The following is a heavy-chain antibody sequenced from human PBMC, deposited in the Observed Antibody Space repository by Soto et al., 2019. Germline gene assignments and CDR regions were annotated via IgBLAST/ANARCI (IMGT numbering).Heavy chain of an antibody. D-gene: IGHD6-13*01. CDR1: GGTFSNYA. V-gene: IGHV1-69*01. Sequence: QVQVVQSGAEVKKPGSSVKVSCKASGGTFSNYAISWVRQAPGHGLEWVGGIIPLTETPVYAQTVQGRLTITADEITSAAYMELSSLRSDDTAVYYCAISTRNSWTCDFWGQGPLVTVSS. CDR3: AISTRNSWTCDF. CDR2: IIPLTETP. J-gene: IGHJ4*02.